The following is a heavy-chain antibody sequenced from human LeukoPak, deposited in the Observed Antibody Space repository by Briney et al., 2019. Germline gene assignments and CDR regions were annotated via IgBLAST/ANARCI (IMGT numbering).Heavy chain of an antibody. CDR1: GFTFSSYS. CDR2: ISSSSSYI. Sequence: GGSLRLSCAASGFTFSSYSMAWVRQAPGKGLEWVSSISSSSSYIYYADSVKGRFTISRDNAKNSLYLQMNSLRAEDTAVYYCARDFHREDDYWGQGTLVTVSS. J-gene: IGHJ4*02. CDR3: ARDFHREDDY. V-gene: IGHV3-21*01.